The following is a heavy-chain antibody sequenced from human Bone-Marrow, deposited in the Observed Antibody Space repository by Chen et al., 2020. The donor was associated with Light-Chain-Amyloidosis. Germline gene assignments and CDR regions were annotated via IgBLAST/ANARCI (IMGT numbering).Heavy chain of an antibody. CDR1: GFTFSSYA. J-gene: IGHJ4*02. CDR3: AKDRGYYDSSGYPATYFDY. D-gene: IGHD3-22*01. CDR2: ISGSGGST. Sequence: EVQLLESGGGLVQPGGSLRLSCAASGFTFSSYAVSWVRQAPGKGLEWVSAISGSGGSTYYADSVKGRFTISRDNSKNTLYLQMNSLRAEDTAVYYCAKDRGYYDSSGYPATYFDYWGQGTLVTVSS. V-gene: IGHV3-23*01.